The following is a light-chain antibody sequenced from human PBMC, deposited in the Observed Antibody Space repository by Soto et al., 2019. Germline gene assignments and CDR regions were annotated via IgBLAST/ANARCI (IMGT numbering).Light chain of an antibody. CDR1: QSVSRF. V-gene: IGKV3-11*01. CDR3: QQRSDWPYT. J-gene: IGKJ2*01. CDR2: DAS. Sequence: EIVLTQSPATLSLSPGDRTTLSCRASQSVSRFLAWYQQKPGQAPRLLISDASNRATDIPARFSGSGSGTDFTLPISRLEPEDFALYFCQQRSDWPYTFGQGTKLEIK.